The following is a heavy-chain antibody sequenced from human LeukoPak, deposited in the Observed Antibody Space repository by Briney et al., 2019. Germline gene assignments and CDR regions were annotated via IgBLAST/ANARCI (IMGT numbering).Heavy chain of an antibody. CDR2: ISYSGIT. Sequence: SETLSLTCTVSGDSISSYYWTWIRQPPGKGLEWIAYISYSGITNYNPSLKNRFTISLDTSKNQFSLRLSSVTTADTAVYYCAREGGYSGYLDYWGQGTLVTVSS. CDR3: AREGGYSGYLDY. V-gene: IGHV4-59*01. D-gene: IGHD5-12*01. J-gene: IGHJ4*02. CDR1: GDSISSYY.